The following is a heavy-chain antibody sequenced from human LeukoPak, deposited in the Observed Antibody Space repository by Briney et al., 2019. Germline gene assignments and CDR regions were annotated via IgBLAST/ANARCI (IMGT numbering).Heavy chain of an antibody. D-gene: IGHD1-26*01. CDR1: GFTFSSYS. J-gene: IGHJ3*02. CDR3: ARDLGRGSYFDAFDI. V-gene: IGHV3-48*01. CDR2: ISSSSSTI. Sequence: GSLRLSCAASGFTFSSYSMNWVRQAPGKGLEWVSYISSSSSTIYYADSVEGRFTISRDNAKNSLYLQMNSLRAEDTAVYYCARDLGRGSYFDAFDIWGQGTMVTVSS.